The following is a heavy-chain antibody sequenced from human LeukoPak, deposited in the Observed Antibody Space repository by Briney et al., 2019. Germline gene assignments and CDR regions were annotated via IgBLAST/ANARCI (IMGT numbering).Heavy chain of an antibody. CDR1: GFSFSSYA. D-gene: IGHD2-15*01. Sequence: GGSLRLSCAASGFSFSSYAMNWARQAPGKGLEWVSVICGSSSSTYYVDSVKGRFTISRDNSKNTLYPQMNSLRAEDTAIYYCAKGSGGSCHSATDYWGQGTLVTVSS. CDR2: ICGSSSST. J-gene: IGHJ4*02. CDR3: AKGSGGSCHSATDY. V-gene: IGHV3-23*01.